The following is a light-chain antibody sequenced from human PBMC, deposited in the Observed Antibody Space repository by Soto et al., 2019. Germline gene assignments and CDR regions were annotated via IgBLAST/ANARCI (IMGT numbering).Light chain of an antibody. Sequence: EVVLTQSPGTLSLSPGERATLSCRASQGVISTYLAWYQQKPGQAPRLLIYGGSGSATGIPGRFSGSGSWTDSTLTISTLEAEDFAEYYRQHYGNPMYTFGQGTKLEIK. CDR1: QGVISTY. V-gene: IGKV3-20*01. CDR3: QHYGNPMYT. CDR2: GGS. J-gene: IGKJ2*01.